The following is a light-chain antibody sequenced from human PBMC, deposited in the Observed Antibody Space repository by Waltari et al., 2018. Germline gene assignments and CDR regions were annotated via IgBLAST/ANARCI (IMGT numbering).Light chain of an antibody. CDR1: QSVSPS. V-gene: IGKV1-39*01. CDR2: ATS. J-gene: IGKJ1*01. CDR3: QQYFGGPT. Sequence: DTQMTQSPSSLSASVGDRVTITCRASQSVSPSLNWYQQKPGKAPKLLIFATSTLQSGVPSRFSGGGSKTDFTLTISSLQPEDVAVYYCQQYFGGPTFGQGTKVEIK.